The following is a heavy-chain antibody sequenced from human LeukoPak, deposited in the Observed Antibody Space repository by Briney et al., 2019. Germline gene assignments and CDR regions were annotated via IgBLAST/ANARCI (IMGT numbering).Heavy chain of an antibody. V-gene: IGHV4-4*02. CDR2: IYHSGST. Sequence: SETLSLTCAVSGGSISSSNWWSWVRQPPGKGLEWIGEIYHSGSTNYNPSLKSRVTISVDKSKNQFSLKLSSVTAADTAVYYCARTLRRILGYFDWLLRNDAFDIWGQGTVVTVSS. D-gene: IGHD3-9*01. CDR1: GGSISSSNW. CDR3: ARTLRRILGYFDWLLRNDAFDI. J-gene: IGHJ3*02.